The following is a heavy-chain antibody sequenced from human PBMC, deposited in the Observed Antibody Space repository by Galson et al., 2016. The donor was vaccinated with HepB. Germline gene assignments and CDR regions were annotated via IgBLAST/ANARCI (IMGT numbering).Heavy chain of an antibody. CDR1: GGSISSSNYY. J-gene: IGHJ5*02. CDR3: ARQIVVVVAATRGVDWFDP. Sequence: SETLSLTCTVSGGSISSSNYYWGWIRQPPGKGLEWIGSIYYSGSTYYNPSLKSRVTMSVGTSKNQFSLKLNSVTAADTAVYYCARQIVVVVAATRGVDWFDPWGQGTLVTVSS. V-gene: IGHV4-39*01. CDR2: IYYSGST. D-gene: IGHD2-15*01.